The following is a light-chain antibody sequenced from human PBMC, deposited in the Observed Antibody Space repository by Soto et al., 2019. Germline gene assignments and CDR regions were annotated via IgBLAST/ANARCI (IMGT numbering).Light chain of an antibody. V-gene: IGKV3-20*01. CDR3: QQYGSSQFT. Sequence: EIVLTQSPGTLSLSPGERATLSCRASQSVSSSYLAWYQQKPGQAPRLLIYGASSRATGIPDRFSGSGSGTDFTLTISRLEPEDFAVYYCQQYGSSQFTFGPGTKGISN. CDR2: GAS. CDR1: QSVSSSY. J-gene: IGKJ3*01.